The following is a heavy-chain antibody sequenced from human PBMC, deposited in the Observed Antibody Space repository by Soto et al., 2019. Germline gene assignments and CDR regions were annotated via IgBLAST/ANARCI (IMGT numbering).Heavy chain of an antibody. Sequence: QVPLVQSGAEVKKPGASVKVSCKASGYTFTSYAMHWVRQAPGQRLEWMGWINAGNGNTKYSQKFQGRVTITRDTSANTAYMELSSLRSEDTAVYYCASFGYNWNDGLYYYGMDVWGQGTTVTVSS. CDR2: INAGNGNT. CDR3: ASFGYNWNDGLYYYGMDV. J-gene: IGHJ6*02. V-gene: IGHV1-3*01. CDR1: GYTFTSYA. D-gene: IGHD1-1*01.